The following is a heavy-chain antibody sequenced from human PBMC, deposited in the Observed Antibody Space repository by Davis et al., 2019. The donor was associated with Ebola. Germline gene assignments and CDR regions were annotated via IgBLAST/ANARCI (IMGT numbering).Heavy chain of an antibody. V-gene: IGHV3-73*01. CDR1: GFTFSGSA. D-gene: IGHD3-10*02. CDR3: TCSSDGMDV. J-gene: IGHJ6*02. Sequence: GESLKISCAASGFTFSGSAMHWVRQASGKGLEWVGRIRSKANSYATASAASVKGRFTISRDDSKNTAYLQMNSLKTEDTAVYYCTCSSDGMDVWGQGTTVTVSS. CDR2: IRSKANSYAT.